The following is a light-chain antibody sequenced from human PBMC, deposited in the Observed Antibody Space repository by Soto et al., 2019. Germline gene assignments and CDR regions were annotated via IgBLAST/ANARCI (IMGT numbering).Light chain of an antibody. Sequence: DIQVTQSPATLSAFVGDRVTISCRARQSIGTWLAWYQQKPGKAPKLLIYDASTLESGVPSRFSGSGSGTEFTHTISSLQPEDVATYYCQEYNSYPVSFGQGTRLDI. CDR2: DAS. CDR3: QEYNSYPVS. V-gene: IGKV1-5*01. CDR1: QSIGTW. J-gene: IGKJ5*01.